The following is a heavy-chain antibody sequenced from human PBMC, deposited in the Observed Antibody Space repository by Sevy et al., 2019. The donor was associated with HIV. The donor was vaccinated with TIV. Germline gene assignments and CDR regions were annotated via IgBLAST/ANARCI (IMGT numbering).Heavy chain of an antibody. V-gene: IGHV3-11*01. J-gene: IGHJ4*02. Sequence: GGSLRLSCAASGFTFSDYYMSWIRQAPGKGLEWISYISGSSSAIVYADSVNGRLATSRNNAKNSLYLHMGNLRAEDTAVYFCVGRPYSSAYSWSYHFDYWGQGTLVTVSS. CDR1: GFTFSDYY. D-gene: IGHD3-16*01. CDR2: ISGSSSAI. CDR3: VGRPYSSAYSWSYHFDY.